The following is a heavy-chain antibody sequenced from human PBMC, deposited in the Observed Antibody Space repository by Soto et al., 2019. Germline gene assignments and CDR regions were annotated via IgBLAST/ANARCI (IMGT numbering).Heavy chain of an antibody. CDR3: AHGSCFGADCYPNPYFDF. D-gene: IGHD2-21*02. CDR2: IYWDDDK. Sequence: QITLKGSGPTLVKPTQTLTLTCTFSGFSLSTTEEGVGWIRQPPGKAPEWLALIYWDDDKRYSPSLKTRLTITKDTSKNQVVLTVTNVDPVDTATYYCAHGSCFGADCYPNPYFDFWGQGILVTVSS. J-gene: IGHJ4*02. V-gene: IGHV2-5*02. CDR1: GFSLSTTEEG.